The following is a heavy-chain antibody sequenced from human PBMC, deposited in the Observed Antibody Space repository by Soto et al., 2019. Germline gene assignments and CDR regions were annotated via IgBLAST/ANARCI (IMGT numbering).Heavy chain of an antibody. CDR1: GGTFSGYY. V-gene: IGHV4-34*01. CDR3: ASGTAPPRAYYYYYYMDV. Sequence: SETLSLTCAVYGGTFSGYYWSWIRQPPGKGLEWIGEINHSGSTNYNPSLKSRVTISVDTSKNQFSLKLSSVTAADTAVYYCASGTAPPRAYYYYYYMDVWGKGTTVTVS. J-gene: IGHJ6*03. CDR2: INHSGST.